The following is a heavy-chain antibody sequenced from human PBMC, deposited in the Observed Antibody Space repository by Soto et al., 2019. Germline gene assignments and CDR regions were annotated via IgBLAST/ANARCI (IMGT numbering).Heavy chain of an antibody. CDR1: GYAFSSYT. CDR3: ARGYSYGTTTDYYYYYGMDV. CDR2: INPNSGGT. J-gene: IGHJ6*02. V-gene: IGHV1-2*04. Sequence: VKVSCKTSGYAFSSYTISWVRQAPGQGLEWMGWINPNSGGTNYAQKFQGWVTMTRDTSISTAYMELSRLRSDDTAVYYCARGYSYGTTTDYYYYYGMDVWGQGTTVTVSS. D-gene: IGHD5-18*01.